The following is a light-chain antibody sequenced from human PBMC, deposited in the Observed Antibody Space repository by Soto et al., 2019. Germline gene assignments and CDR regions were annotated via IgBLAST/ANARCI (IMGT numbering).Light chain of an antibody. Sequence: DIQMTQSPSTLSASVGDRVSITCRASQSISRQLAWYQQKPGKAPNLLIYQASNLKTGVPSRVTGSGSGTEFTITVSSLQPDDLATYYCLQYQSYWTFGQGTKVEVK. CDR2: QAS. CDR3: LQYQSYWT. V-gene: IGKV1-5*03. CDR1: QSISRQ. J-gene: IGKJ1*01.